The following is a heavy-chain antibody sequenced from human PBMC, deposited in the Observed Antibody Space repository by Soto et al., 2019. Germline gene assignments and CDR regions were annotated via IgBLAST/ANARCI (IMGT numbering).Heavy chain of an antibody. V-gene: IGHV4-39*01. CDR3: ARRNQHGSGSFTWFDP. D-gene: IGHD3-10*01. CDR1: GDSISSSSYY. Sequence: PSETLSLTCTVSGDSISSSSYYWGWIRQPPEKGLEWIGTIFYSGSTYYNPSLKSRVTISVDTSKNQFSLKLFSVTAADTAAYYCARRNQHGSGSFTWFDPWGQGTLVTVSS. J-gene: IGHJ5*02. CDR2: IFYSGST.